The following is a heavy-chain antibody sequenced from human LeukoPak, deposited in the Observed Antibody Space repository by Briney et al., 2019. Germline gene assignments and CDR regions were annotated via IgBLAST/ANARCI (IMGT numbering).Heavy chain of an antibody. V-gene: IGHV4-59*08. Sequence: SETLSLTCTVSGGSISSYYWSWIRQPPGKGLEWLGYIYYSGSTNYNPSLKSRVTISVDTSKNQFSLKLSSVTAADTAVYYCARFRLRYFDWLPFDYYMDVWGKGTTVTVSS. CDR1: GGSISSYY. J-gene: IGHJ6*03. D-gene: IGHD3-9*01. CDR3: ARFRLRYFDWLPFDYYMDV. CDR2: IYYSGST.